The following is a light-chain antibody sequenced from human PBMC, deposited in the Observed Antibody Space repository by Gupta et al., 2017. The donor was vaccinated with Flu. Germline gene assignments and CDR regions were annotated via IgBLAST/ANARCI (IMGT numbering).Light chain of an antibody. CDR1: DISYTG. J-gene: IGLJ2*01. CDR2: DDS. V-gene: IGLV3-21*02. Sequence: GQTATIPGGGDDISYTGVHWYRQRPGTAPVLVVYDDSDRPSGIPERFSGSNSGTTATLAINRVQAGDEADYYCPAWDRTPNHVVFGGGTKLTVL. CDR3: PAWDRTPNHVV.